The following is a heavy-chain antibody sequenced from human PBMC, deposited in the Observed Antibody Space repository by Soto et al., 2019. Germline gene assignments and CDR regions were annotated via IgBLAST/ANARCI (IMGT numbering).Heavy chain of an antibody. CDR1: GVTFSSYA. CDR2: IIPIFGTA. D-gene: IGHD6-19*01. CDR3: ASTVPDSQWLVMYYFDY. Sequence: GASVKVSCKACGVTFSSYAISCVRQAPGQGLEWMGGIIPIFGTANYAQKFQGRVTITADESTSTAYMELSSLRSEDTAVYYCASTVPDSQWLVMYYFDYWGQGTLVTVSS. V-gene: IGHV1-69*13. J-gene: IGHJ4*02.